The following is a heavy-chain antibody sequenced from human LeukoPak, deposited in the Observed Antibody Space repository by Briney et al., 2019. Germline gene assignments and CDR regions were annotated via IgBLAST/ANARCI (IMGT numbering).Heavy chain of an antibody. D-gene: IGHD6-19*01. CDR1: GFTFSSYA. J-gene: IGHJ6*02. V-gene: IGHV3-23*01. Sequence: GGSLRLSCAASGFTFSSYAMSWVRQAPGKVLECVSAISGSGGSTYYADSVKGRFTSSSDNYKNTLYLQMNSLRAEDTAVSYCASLFGSGWRSFSYMDVWGQGTTVTVSS. CDR3: ASLFGSGWRSFSYMDV. CDR2: ISGSGGST.